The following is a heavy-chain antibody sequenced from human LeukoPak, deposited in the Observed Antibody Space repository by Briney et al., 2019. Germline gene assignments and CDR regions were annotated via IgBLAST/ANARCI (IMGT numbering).Heavy chain of an antibody. Sequence: PSETLSLTCTVSGGSISSYYWSWIRQPPGKGLEWIGYIYYSGSTNYNPSLKSRVTISVDTSKNQFSLKPSPVTAADTAVYYCARSLKGYVSRWGQGTLVTVSS. V-gene: IGHV4-59*01. CDR3: ARSLKGYVSR. D-gene: IGHD3-10*01. J-gene: IGHJ4*02. CDR1: GGSISSYY. CDR2: IYYSGST.